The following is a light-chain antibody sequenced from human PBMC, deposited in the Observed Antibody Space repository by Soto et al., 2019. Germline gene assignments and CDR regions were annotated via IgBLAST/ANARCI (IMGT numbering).Light chain of an antibody. Sequence: EIVLTQSPVTLSLSPGERATLSCRASLSVSTSLDWYQQKPGQSPRFLIYDAAHRATGIPVRFSGGGSGTDFTLTISSLEPEDSAVYYCQQRSKWPLTFGGGTKVEIK. J-gene: IGKJ4*01. V-gene: IGKV3-11*01. CDR3: QQRSKWPLT. CDR2: DAA. CDR1: LSVSTS.